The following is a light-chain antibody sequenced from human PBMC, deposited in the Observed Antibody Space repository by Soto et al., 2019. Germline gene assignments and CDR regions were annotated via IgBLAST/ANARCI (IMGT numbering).Light chain of an antibody. V-gene: IGKV3-20*01. CDR2: GAS. J-gene: IGKJ1*01. Sequence: EIVLTQSPGTLSLSPGERATLSCRASQSVSSSYLAWYQQKPGQAPRLLIYGASSRATGIPDRFSGGGDGTDFISTISRLEPENFSVYYCHRSRWTFGQGTKVEIK. CDR1: QSVSSSY. CDR3: HRSRWT.